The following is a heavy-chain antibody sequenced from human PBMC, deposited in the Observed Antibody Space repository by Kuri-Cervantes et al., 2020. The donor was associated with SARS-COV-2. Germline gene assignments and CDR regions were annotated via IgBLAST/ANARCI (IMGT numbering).Heavy chain of an antibody. CDR1: GFTFSSYA. V-gene: IGHV3-23*01. J-gene: IGHJ6*02. CDR3: AKDITPNPYDFVPGLDV. Sequence: GESLKISCTASGFTFSSYAMSWVRQAPGKGLEWVSGISGVGGTTHYADSVKGRFTVSRDNFRNTLYLQMNSLSAGDTAVYYCAKDITPNPYDFVPGLDVWGQGTPVTVSS. CDR2: ISGVGGTT. D-gene: IGHD3/OR15-3a*01.